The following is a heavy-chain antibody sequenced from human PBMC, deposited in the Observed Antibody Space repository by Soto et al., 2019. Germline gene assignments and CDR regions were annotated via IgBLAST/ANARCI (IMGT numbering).Heavy chain of an antibody. V-gene: IGHV4-28*01. Sequence: QVQLQESGPGLVKPSDTLSLTCAVSGYSISSSNWWGWIRQPPGKGLEWIGYIYYSGTTYYNPSLKTRVTRSVDTSKNQFSLKLTSVTAVDTAVYYCARREIQGPIDYWGQGTLVTVSS. CDR3: ARREIQGPIDY. CDR2: IYYSGTT. CDR1: GYSISSSNW. D-gene: IGHD1-26*01. J-gene: IGHJ4*02.